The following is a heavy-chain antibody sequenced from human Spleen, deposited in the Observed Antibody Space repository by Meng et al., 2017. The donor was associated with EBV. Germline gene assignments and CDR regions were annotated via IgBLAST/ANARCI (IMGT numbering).Heavy chain of an antibody. J-gene: IGHJ5*02. V-gene: IGHV1-18*01. CDR3: ARGIAANWFDP. D-gene: IGHD6-25*01. CDR2: ISAYNGNT. CDR1: GYRFYKSG. Sequence: QPVQSGLEVKQPGASVKVSCKGSGYRFYKSGISWVRQAPGQGLEWMGWISAYNGNTNYAQNFQGRVNVTTDRSTTTAYMELSNLRSDDTAVYYCARGIAANWFDPWGQGTLVTVSS.